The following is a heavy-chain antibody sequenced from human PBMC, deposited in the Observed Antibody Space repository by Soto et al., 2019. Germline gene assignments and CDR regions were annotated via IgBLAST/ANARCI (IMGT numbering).Heavy chain of an antibody. CDR3: ARGTASNYYDNAFDI. CDR1: GFTFSSYW. V-gene: IGHV3-7*03. Sequence: EVQLVESGGGLVQPGGSLRLSCAASGFTFSSYWMSWVRQAPGKGLEWVANIKQDGSEKYYVDSVKGRFTISRDNAKNSLYLQMNSLRAEDTAVYYCARGTASNYYDNAFDIWGQGTMVTVSS. D-gene: IGHD3-22*01. J-gene: IGHJ3*02. CDR2: IKQDGSEK.